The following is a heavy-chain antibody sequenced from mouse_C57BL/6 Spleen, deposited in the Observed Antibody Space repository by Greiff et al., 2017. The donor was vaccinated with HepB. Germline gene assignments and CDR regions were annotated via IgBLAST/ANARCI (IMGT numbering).Heavy chain of an antibody. J-gene: IGHJ2*01. V-gene: IGHV1-69*01. CDR1: GYTFTSYW. D-gene: IGHD2-1*01. Sequence: QVQLQQPGAELVMPGASVKLSCKASGYTFTSYWMHWVKQRPGQGLEWIGEIDPSDSYTNYNQKFKGKSTLTVDKSSSTAYMKLSSLTSEDSAVYYCARARYGNYVDFDYWGQGTTLTVSS. CDR2: IDPSDSYT. CDR3: ARARYGNYVDFDY.